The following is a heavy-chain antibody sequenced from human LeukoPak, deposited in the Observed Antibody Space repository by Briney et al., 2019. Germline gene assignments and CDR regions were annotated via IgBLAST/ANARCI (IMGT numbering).Heavy chain of an antibody. D-gene: IGHD2-2*01. Sequence: PSETLSLTCAVYGGCFSGYYWSWIRQPPGKGLEWVGEINHSGSTNYNPSLKRRVTISVDTSQTQFPLKLSSVTAADTAVYYCARGVGAKDIVVVPAAMGPQVAYYGMDVWGQGTTVTVSS. CDR3: ARGVGAKDIVVVPAAMGPQVAYYGMDV. CDR2: INHSGST. CDR1: GGCFSGYY. J-gene: IGHJ6*02. V-gene: IGHV4-34*01.